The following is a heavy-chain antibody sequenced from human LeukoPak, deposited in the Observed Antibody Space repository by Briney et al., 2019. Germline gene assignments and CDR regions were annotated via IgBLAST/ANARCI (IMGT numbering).Heavy chain of an antibody. D-gene: IGHD1-14*01. V-gene: IGHV1-8*03. J-gene: IGHJ6*03. CDR3: GVGANRFYYYYYMDV. Sequence: GASVKVSCKASGYTFTSYDINWVRQATGQGLEWMGWMNPNSGNTGYAQKFQGRVTITRNTSISTAYMELSSLRSEDTAVYYCGVGANRFYYYYYMDVWGKGTTVTVSS. CDR2: MNPNSGNT. CDR1: GYTFTSYD.